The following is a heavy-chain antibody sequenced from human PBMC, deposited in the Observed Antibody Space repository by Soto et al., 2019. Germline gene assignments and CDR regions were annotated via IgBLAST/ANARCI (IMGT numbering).Heavy chain of an antibody. V-gene: IGHV3-7*01. J-gene: IGHJ4*02. CDR1: GFTFSSYW. D-gene: IGHD3-10*01. Sequence: PGGSLRLSCAASGFTFSSYWMSWVRQAPGKGLEWVANIKQDGSEKYYVDSVKGRFTISRDNAKNSLYLQMNSLRAEDTAVYYCARVFRTSYYYGSGSYGIGYWGQGTLVTVSS. CDR2: IKQDGSEK. CDR3: ARVFRTSYYYGSGSYGIGY.